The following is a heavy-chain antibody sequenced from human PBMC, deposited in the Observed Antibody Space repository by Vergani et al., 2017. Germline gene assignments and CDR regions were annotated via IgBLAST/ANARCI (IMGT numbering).Heavy chain of an antibody. J-gene: IGHJ4*02. D-gene: IGHD6-19*01. CDR1: FDSIRNLY. CDR2: IHYSENT. V-gene: IGHV4-59*11. Sequence: QVKLQESGPGLVKPSETLSLTCSVSFDSIRNLYCNWIRQPPGKGLEWIGSIHYSENTNYNPSLKTRVNISVDTSKNQFSLTLTYVTAAYTAVYYCASDNHSGQRADRWGQGILVTVTS. CDR3: ASDNHSGQRADR.